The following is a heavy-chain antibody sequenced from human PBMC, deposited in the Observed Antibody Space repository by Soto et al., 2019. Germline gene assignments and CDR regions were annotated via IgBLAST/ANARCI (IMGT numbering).Heavy chain of an antibody. V-gene: IGHV4-34*01. CDR1: GGSFSGYY. J-gene: IGHJ4*02. D-gene: IGHD5-12*01. Sequence: SETLSLTCAVYGGSFSGYYWSWIRQPPGKGLEWIGEINHSGSTNYNPSLKSRVTISVDTSKNQFSLKLSSVTAADTAVHYCARAAIVATITYYFDYWGQGTLVTVSS. CDR2: INHSGST. CDR3: ARAAIVATITYYFDY.